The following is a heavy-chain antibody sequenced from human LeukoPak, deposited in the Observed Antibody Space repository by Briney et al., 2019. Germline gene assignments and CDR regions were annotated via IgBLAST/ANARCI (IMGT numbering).Heavy chain of an antibody. D-gene: IGHD3-9*01. CDR3: AKGHYDILTLDY. Sequence: GGTLRLSCAASGFTFSSYGMSWVRQAPGKGLEWVSAISGSGGSTYYADSVKGRFTISRDKSKNTLYLQMNSLRAEDTAVYYCAKGHYDILTLDYWGQGTLVTVSS. CDR1: GFTFSSYG. CDR2: ISGSGGST. V-gene: IGHV3-23*01. J-gene: IGHJ4*02.